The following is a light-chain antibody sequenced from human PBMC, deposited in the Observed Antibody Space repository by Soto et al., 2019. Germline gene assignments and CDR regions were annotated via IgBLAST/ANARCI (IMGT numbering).Light chain of an antibody. V-gene: IGKV1-39*01. Sequence: DIQMTQSPSSLSASVGDRVTITCRASQSASTHLNWYQQKPGKVPKLLIYAASSLQSGVPSRFTGSGSGTDFTLTISSLQPEDVAIYYCQQSFRTPWTFGQGTKVEFK. CDR3: QQSFRTPWT. J-gene: IGKJ1*01. CDR1: QSASTH. CDR2: AAS.